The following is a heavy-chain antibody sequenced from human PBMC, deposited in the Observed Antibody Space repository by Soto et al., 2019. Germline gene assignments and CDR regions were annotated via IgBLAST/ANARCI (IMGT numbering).Heavy chain of an antibody. CDR3: AVVDSTGNWFDP. CDR1: GGSISSSDFY. CDR2: MYYSGTP. V-gene: IGHV4-39*01. Sequence: QLQLQESGPGLVKPSETLSLTCTVSGGSISSSDFYWGWLRQPPGKGLDFIGSMYYSGTPYYNPSLKNRITISVDTSMNQFSLKLISVTAADTAVYYCAVVDSTGNWFDPWGQGALVTVSS. D-gene: IGHD3-22*01. J-gene: IGHJ5*02.